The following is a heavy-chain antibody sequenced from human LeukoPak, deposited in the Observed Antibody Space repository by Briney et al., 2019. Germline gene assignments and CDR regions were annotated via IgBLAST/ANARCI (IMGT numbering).Heavy chain of an antibody. CDR1: GFTFSSYG. D-gene: IGHD4-17*01. J-gene: IGHJ5*02. CDR3: AKVPDPYGDYAVFDP. Sequence: GGSLRLSCAASGFTFSSYGMHWVRQAPGKGLEWVAFIRYDGSNKYYADSVKGRFTISRDNSKNTLCLQMNSLRAEDTAVYYCAKVPDPYGDYAVFDPWGQGTLVTVSS. CDR2: IRYDGSNK. V-gene: IGHV3-30*02.